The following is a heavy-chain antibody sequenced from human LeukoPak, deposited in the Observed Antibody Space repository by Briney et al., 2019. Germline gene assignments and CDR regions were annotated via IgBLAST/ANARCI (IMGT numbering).Heavy chain of an antibody. D-gene: IGHD6-13*01. CDR3: ARHIGAAAAGTYY. CDR2: IYYSGSA. V-gene: IGHV4-4*02. J-gene: IGHJ4*02. CDR1: GGSISSSNW. Sequence: SGTLSLTCAVSGGSISSSNWWSWVRQPPGKGLEWIGSIYYSGSAYYNPSLKSRVTISVDTSKNQFSLKLSSVTAADTAVYYCARHIGAAAAGTYYWGQGTLVTVSS.